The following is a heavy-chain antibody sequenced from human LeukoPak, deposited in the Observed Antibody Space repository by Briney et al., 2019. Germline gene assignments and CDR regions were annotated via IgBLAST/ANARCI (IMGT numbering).Heavy chain of an antibody. CDR1: GFTFSSYS. Sequence: GGSLRLSCAASGFTFSSYSMNWVRQAPGKGLEWVSSISSSSSYIYYADSVEGRFTISRDNAKNSLYLQMNSLRAEDTAVYYCARSPYHYDSSGSYDYWGQGTLVTVSS. D-gene: IGHD3-22*01. CDR2: ISSSSSYI. CDR3: ARSPYHYDSSGSYDY. V-gene: IGHV3-21*01. J-gene: IGHJ4*02.